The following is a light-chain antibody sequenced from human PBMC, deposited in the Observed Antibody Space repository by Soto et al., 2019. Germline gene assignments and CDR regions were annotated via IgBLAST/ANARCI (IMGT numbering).Light chain of an antibody. V-gene: IGKV1-33*01. CDR1: QDINNY. CDR2: GAS. Sequence: DIQMTQSPSSLSASVGDRVTITCQASQDINNYLNWYQQKPGKAPKLLIYGASILETGVPSRFSGSGYGTHCTFTITSLQPEDFATYYCQQYDSLAQCTFGGGTKVEIE. J-gene: IGKJ4*01. CDR3: QQYDSLAQCT.